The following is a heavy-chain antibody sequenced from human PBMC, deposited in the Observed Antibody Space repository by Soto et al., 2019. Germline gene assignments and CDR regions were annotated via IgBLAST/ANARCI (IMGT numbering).Heavy chain of an antibody. V-gene: IGHV4-30-2*01. CDR3: ARADYYGQTDY. CDR2: MYHSGST. D-gene: IGHD3-10*01. CDR1: GGSISSGGYS. Sequence: SETLSLTCAVSGGSISSGGYSWSWIRQPPGKGLEWIGYMYHSGSTYYNPSLKSRVTISIDRSKNQFSLKLSSVTAADTAVYYCARADYYGQTDYWGQGTLVTVSS. J-gene: IGHJ4*02.